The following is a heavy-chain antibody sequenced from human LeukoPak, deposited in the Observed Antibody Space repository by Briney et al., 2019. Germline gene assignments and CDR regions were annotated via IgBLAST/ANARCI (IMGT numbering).Heavy chain of an antibody. CDR3: ARLTQYYYNYMDV. CDR2: ISYSGST. V-gene: IGHV4-39*07. J-gene: IGHJ6*03. Sequence: SETLSLTCTVSGGSISSSSYYWGWIRQTPGKGLEWIGSISYSGSTYYNPSLKSRVTISVDTSKNRFSLKLSSVTAADTAVYYCARLTQYYYNYMDVWGKGTTVTVSS. CDR1: GGSISSSSYY.